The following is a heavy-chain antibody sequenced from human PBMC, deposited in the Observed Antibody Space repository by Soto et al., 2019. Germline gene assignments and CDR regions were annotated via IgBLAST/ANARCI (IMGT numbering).Heavy chain of an antibody. J-gene: IGHJ3*02. Sequence: VASVKVSCKASGGTFSSYTISWVRQAPGKGLEWMGGFDPEDGETIYAQKFQGRVTMTEDTSTDTAYMELSSLRSEDTAVYYCATNLIGIVVVTAPYAFDIWGQGTMVTVSS. CDR3: ATNLIGIVVVTAPYAFDI. CDR1: GGTFSSYT. V-gene: IGHV1-24*01. CDR2: FDPEDGET. D-gene: IGHD2-21*02.